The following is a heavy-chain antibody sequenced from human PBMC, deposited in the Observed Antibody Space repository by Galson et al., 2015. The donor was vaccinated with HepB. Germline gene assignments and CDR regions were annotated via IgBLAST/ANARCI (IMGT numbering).Heavy chain of an antibody. CDR1: GYTFTSYG. D-gene: IGHD6-13*01. Sequence: SVKVSCKASGYTFTSYGISWVRQAPGQGLEWMGWISAYNGNTNYAQKLQGRVTMTTDTSTSTAYMELRSLRSDDTAVYYCARDELSSSWYDALDYWGQGTLVTVSS. V-gene: IGHV1-18*01. CDR3: ARDELSSSWYDALDY. CDR2: ISAYNGNT. J-gene: IGHJ4*02.